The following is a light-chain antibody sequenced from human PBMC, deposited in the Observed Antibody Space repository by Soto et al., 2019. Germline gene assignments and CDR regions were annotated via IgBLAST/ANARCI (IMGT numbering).Light chain of an antibody. CDR2: GAS. J-gene: IGKJ1*01. CDR3: QQYNDWPRT. CDR1: QSVSNN. Sequence: EIVMTQSPATLSVSPGERAPLSCRASQSVSNNLAWYLHKPGQAPRLVIYGASSRATGIPGRFSGSGYGTGFTLTISSLQSEDFAIYYCQQYNDWPRTFGQGTKVDIK. V-gene: IGKV3-15*01.